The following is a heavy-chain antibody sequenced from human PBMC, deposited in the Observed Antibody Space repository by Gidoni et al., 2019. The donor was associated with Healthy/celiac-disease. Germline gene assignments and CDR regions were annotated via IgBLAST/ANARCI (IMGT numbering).Heavy chain of an antibody. CDR3: AKETGGVAVAGITADAFDI. V-gene: IGHV3-23*01. J-gene: IGHJ3*02. D-gene: IGHD6-19*01. Sequence: EVQLLESGGGLVQPGGSLRLSCAASGFTFRSYAMSWVRQAPGKGLEWVSAISGSGGSTYYADAVKGRFTISRDNSKNTLYLQMNSLRAEDTAVYYCAKETGGVAVAGITADAFDIWGQGTMVTVSS. CDR2: ISGSGGST. CDR1: GFTFRSYA.